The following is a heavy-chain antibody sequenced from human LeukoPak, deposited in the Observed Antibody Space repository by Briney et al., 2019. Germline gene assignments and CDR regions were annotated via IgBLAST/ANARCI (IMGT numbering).Heavy chain of an antibody. CDR1: GFIFRNYV. CDR2: VSGGGGST. V-gene: IGHV3-23*01. D-gene: IGHD6-13*01. Sequence: GGSLRLSCAASGFIFRNYVMSWVRQAPGKGLEWVSTVSGGGGSTYYEDSVKGRFIISRDNSKNTVYLQMNGLRAEDTAVYRCAKDHGLRSGGWWEAEAFDIWGQGTMVAVSS. J-gene: IGHJ3*02. CDR3: AKDHGLRSGGWWEAEAFDI.